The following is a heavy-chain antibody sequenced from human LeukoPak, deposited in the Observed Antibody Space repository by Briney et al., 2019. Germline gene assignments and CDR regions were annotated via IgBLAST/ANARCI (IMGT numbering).Heavy chain of an antibody. V-gene: IGHV3-23*01. CDR1: GVTFKNYA. CDR2: IGGSGGNT. J-gene: IGHJ6*02. D-gene: IGHD2-2*01. Sequence: GSLRLSCAASGVTFKNYAMSWVRQAPGKGLEWVSTIGGSGGNTYYADSVKGRFTISRGNSRNTLYLQMSSLRAEDTAVYYCAKDSVVVPAAPYGMDVWGQGTTVTVSS. CDR3: AKDSVVVPAAPYGMDV.